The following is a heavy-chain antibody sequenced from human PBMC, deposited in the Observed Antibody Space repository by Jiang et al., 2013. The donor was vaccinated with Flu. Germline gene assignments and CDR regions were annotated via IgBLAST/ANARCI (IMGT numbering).Heavy chain of an antibody. V-gene: IGHV4-31*03. J-gene: IGHJ3*02. Sequence: GPGLVKPSQTLSLTCSVSGGSINSVGYYWSWIRQHPGKGLEWIGYIYYSGKSYSNPSLQSRAIITLDTSKNHFSLTLNSVTAADTAVYYCARGGRGAVDIWGQGDNGSPSLQ. CDR3: ARGGRGAVDI. CDR2: IYYSGKS. D-gene: IGHD5-24*01. CDR1: GGSINSVGYY.